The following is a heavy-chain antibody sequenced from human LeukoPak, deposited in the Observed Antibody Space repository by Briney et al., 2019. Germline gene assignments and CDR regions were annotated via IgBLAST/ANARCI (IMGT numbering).Heavy chain of an antibody. D-gene: IGHD3-3*01. J-gene: IGHJ5*02. CDR1: GGSFSGYY. CDR2: INHSGST. V-gene: IGHV4-34*01. CDR3: ARTHRTIFGVVIIRFDP. Sequence: SETPSLTCTVYGGSFSGYYWSWIRQPPGKGLEWIGEINHSGSTNYNPSLKSRVTISVDTSKNQFSLKLSSVTAADTAVYYCARTHRTIFGVVIIRFDPWGQGTLVTVSS.